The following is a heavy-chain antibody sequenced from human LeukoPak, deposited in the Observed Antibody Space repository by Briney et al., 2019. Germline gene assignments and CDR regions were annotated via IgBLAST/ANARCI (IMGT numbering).Heavy chain of an antibody. J-gene: IGHJ3*02. CDR2: ISGYNGNA. CDR1: GYTFTNYG. CDR3: ARDAGYCSSETCYDDAFDI. Sequence: ASVKVSCKASGYTFTNYGLSWVRQAPGQGLEWMGWISGYNGNATYTQKLQGRVIMTTDTSTTTAYMDLRSLRSDDTAVYYGARDAGYCSSETCYDDAFDIWGQGTMVTVSS. V-gene: IGHV1-18*01. D-gene: IGHD2-2*01.